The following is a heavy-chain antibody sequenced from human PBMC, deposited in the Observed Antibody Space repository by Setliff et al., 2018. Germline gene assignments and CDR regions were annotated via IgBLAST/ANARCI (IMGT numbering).Heavy chain of an antibody. Sequence: GGSLRLSCAASGFTFDDYAMHWVRQPPGKGLEWVSGISWNSGSIGYADSVKGRFTISRDNARNTLYLQMNSLRAEDTAVYYCAGGHYGLWGQGTLVTVSS. CDR2: ISWNSGSI. CDR1: GFTFDDYA. V-gene: IGHV3-9*01. D-gene: IGHD3-10*01. CDR3: AGGHYGL. J-gene: IGHJ4*02.